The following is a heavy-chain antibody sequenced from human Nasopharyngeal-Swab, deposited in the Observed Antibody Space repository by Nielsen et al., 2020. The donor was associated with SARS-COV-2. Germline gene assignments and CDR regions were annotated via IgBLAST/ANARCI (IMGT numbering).Heavy chain of an antibody. CDR2: IGGSGGST. CDR3: AKNFYGSGSYLVS. V-gene: IGHV3-23*01. Sequence: GGSLRLSCIASGFTSSTSSLTWLRQPPGKGLEWVSTIGGSGGSTYYADSVKGRFTISRDNSKNTLYLQMNILRAEDTALYYCAKNFYGSGSYLVSWGQGTLVTVSS. CDR1: GFTSSTSS. J-gene: IGHJ4*02. D-gene: IGHD3-10*01.